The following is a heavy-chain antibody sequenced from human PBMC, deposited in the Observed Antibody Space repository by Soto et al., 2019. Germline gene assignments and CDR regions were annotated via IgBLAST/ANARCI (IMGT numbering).Heavy chain of an antibody. V-gene: IGHV3-66*01. D-gene: IGHD5-12*01. CDR2: TYSGADAT. J-gene: IGHJ4*02. CDR3: AHRRSMATMPFDY. Sequence: GGSLRLSCAASGFIISNDYMSWVRQAPGRGLEWVSVTYSGADATSYADSVKGRFTVSRDNSKNTVFLQMNSLRVEDTATYYCAHRRSMATMPFDYWGQGTLVTVSS. CDR1: GFIISNDY.